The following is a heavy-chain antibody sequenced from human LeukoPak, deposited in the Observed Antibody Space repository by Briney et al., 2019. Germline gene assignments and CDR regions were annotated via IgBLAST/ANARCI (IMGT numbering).Heavy chain of an antibody. CDR1: GGSFSGYY. Sequence: SETLSLTCAVYGGSFSGYYWSWIRQPPGKGLEWIGEINHSGSTNYNPSLKSRVTISMDTSKNQFSLKLTSVTAADTAVYYCAREKYYYALGSDWGQGTLVTVSS. J-gene: IGHJ4*02. CDR2: INHSGST. D-gene: IGHD3-10*01. CDR3: AREKYYYALGSD. V-gene: IGHV4-34*01.